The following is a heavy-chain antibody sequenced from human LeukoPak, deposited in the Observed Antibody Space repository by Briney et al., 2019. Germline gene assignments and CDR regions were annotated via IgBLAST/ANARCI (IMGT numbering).Heavy chain of an antibody. CDR3: ARSPYQLLTRWFDP. Sequence: PSETLSLTCTVSGGSISSSSYYWGWIRQPPGKGLEWIGSIYYSGSTYYNPSLKSRVTISVDTSKNQFSLKLSSVTAADTAVYYCARSPYQLLTRWFDPWGQGTLVTVSS. CDR1: GGSISSSSYY. V-gene: IGHV4-39*07. CDR2: IYYSGST. J-gene: IGHJ5*02. D-gene: IGHD2-2*01.